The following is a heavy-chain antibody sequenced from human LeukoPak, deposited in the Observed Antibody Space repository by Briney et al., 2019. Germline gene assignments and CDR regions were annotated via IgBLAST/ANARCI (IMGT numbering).Heavy chain of an antibody. J-gene: IGHJ4*02. CDR3: ARVWGCGGDCYSYDFDY. CDR2: INSDGSST. CDR1: GFTFSSYW. V-gene: IGHV3-74*01. D-gene: IGHD2-21*02. Sequence: GGSLRLSCAASGFTFSSYWMHWVRQAPGKGLVWVSRINSDGSSTSYADSVKGRFTISRDNAKNTLYLQMNSLRAEDTAGYYCARVWGCGGDCYSYDFDYWGQGTLVTVSS.